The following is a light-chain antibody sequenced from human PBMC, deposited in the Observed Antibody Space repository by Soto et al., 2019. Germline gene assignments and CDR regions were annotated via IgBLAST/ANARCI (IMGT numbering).Light chain of an antibody. Sequence: QSALTQPPSVSGSPGQSVTISCTGTSSDVGSYNRVSWYQQPPGTAPKLMIYEVSNRPSGVPDRFSGSKSGNTASLTISGLQAEDEADYYCSSYTSSSTVVPSYVFGTGTKVTVL. V-gene: IGLV2-18*02. CDR1: SSDVGSYNR. J-gene: IGLJ1*01. CDR3: SSYTSSSTVVPSYV. CDR2: EVS.